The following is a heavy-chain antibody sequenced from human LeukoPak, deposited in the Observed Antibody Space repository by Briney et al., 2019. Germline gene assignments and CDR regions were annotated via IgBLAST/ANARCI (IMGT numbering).Heavy chain of an antibody. J-gene: IGHJ4*02. CDR2: INHSGGT. Sequence: SETLSLTCAVHGGPFRGYYWSWIRQPPGKGLEWIGEINHSGGTNYNPSLKSRVTISVDMSRNQFSLKLSSVTAADTAVYYCARGRGYCSSTSCSWDYWGQGTLVTVSS. V-gene: IGHV4-34*01. CDR3: ARGRGYCSSTSCSWDY. CDR1: GGPFRGYY. D-gene: IGHD2-2*01.